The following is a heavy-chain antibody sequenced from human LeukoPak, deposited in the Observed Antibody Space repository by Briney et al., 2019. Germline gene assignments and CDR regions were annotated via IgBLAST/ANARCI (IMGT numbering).Heavy chain of an antibody. J-gene: IGHJ5*02. Sequence: ASVKVSCKTSGYSFTVNYIHWVRQAPGQGLEWMGWINPKSGDTNYAQKFQGRVTLTSDTSITTAYMELSSLRSDDTAVYYCARDRPGYSSWFDPWGQGTLVTVSS. CDR2: INPKSGDT. CDR3: ARDRPGYSSWFDP. D-gene: IGHD6-19*01. CDR1: GYSFTVNY. V-gene: IGHV1-2*02.